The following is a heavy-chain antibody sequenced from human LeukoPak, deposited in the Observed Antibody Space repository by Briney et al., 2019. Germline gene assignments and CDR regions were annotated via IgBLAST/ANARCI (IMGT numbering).Heavy chain of an antibody. CDR1: GYTFTGYY. Sequence: ASVKVSCKASGYTFTGYYMHWVRQAPGQGLEWMGWINPNSGGTNYAQKFQGRVTMTRDTSISTAYMELSRLRSDDTAVYYCARHRVLNYYGSGLRVWGQGTLVTVSS. D-gene: IGHD3-10*01. J-gene: IGHJ4*02. V-gene: IGHV1-2*02. CDR2: INPNSGGT. CDR3: ARHRVLNYYGSGLRV.